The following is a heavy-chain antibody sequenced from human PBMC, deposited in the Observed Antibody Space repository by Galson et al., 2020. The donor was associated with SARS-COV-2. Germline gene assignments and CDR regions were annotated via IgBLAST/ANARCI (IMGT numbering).Heavy chain of an antibody. V-gene: IGHV2-26*01. D-gene: IGHD4-17*01. CDR2: IFTNDER. CDR3: ARNSHDYGDYVYFDY. Sequence: SGPTLVKPTETLTLTCTVSGFSLTDAKVGVTWLRQPPGKVLEWLAHIFTNDERSYSPSLGSRVTISRDTSKSQVVLTMTNMDPADTATYYCARNSHDYGDYVYFDYWGQGTLVTVSS. J-gene: IGHJ4*02. CDR1: GFSLTDAKVG.